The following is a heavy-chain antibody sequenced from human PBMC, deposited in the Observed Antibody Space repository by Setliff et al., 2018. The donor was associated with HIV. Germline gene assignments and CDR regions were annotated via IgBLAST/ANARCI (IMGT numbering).Heavy chain of an antibody. V-gene: IGHV4-59*01. CDR3: ARDPGITAAGTEYFDS. Sequence: PSETLSLTCTVSGGSITTYFWTWIRQPPGKGLEWIGSAFHSGATNYNPSLKSRVTMSVDTSNNHFSLNLKSVTAADTAVYYCARDPGITAAGTEYFDSWGQGILVTVSS. J-gene: IGHJ4*02. D-gene: IGHD6-13*01. CDR1: GGSITTYF. CDR2: AFHSGAT.